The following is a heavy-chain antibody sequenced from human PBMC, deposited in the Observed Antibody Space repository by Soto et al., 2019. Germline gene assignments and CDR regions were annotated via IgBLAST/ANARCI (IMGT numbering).Heavy chain of an antibody. Sequence: EVQLVESGGGLVQPGGSLRLSCAASGFTFSSYWMHWVRQAPGKGLVWVSRINSDGSSTSYADSVKGRFTISRDNAKNTLYLQMNSLRAEDTAVYYFAIARCISTSCYPNWFDPWGQGTLVTVSS. CDR2: INSDGSST. J-gene: IGHJ5*02. V-gene: IGHV3-74*01. CDR1: GFTFSSYW. D-gene: IGHD2-2*01. CDR3: AIARCISTSCYPNWFDP.